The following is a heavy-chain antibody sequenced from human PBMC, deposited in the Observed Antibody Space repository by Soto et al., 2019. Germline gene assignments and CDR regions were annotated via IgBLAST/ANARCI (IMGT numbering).Heavy chain of an antibody. Sequence: GGSLRLSCAASGFTFNSYWMSWVRQAPGKGLEWVANIKQDGSEKYYVDSVKGRFTISRDNAKNSLYLQMNSLRAEDTAVYYCAKVIAGPTPPFDYWGQGTLV. CDR2: IKQDGSEK. D-gene: IGHD6-13*01. CDR1: GFTFNSYW. J-gene: IGHJ4*02. CDR3: AKVIAGPTPPFDY. V-gene: IGHV3-7*03.